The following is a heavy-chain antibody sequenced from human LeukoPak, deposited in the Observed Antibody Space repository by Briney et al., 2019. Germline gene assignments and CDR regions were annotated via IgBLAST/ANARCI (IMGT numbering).Heavy chain of an antibody. CDR3: ASRPRHFDWLHRGMIKCYFDY. D-gene: IGHD3-9*01. J-gene: IGHJ4*02. CDR2: IYHSGST. CDR1: GYSISSGYY. V-gene: IGHV4-38-2*02. Sequence: SETLSLTCTVSGYSISSGYYWGWIRQPPGKGLEWIGSIYHSGSTYYNPSLKSRVTISVDTSKNQFSLKLSSVTAADTAVYYCASRPRHFDWLHRGMIKCYFDYWGQGTLVTVSS.